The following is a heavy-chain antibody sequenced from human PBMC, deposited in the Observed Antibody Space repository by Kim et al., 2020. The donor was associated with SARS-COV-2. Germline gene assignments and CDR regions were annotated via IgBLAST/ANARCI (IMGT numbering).Heavy chain of an antibody. J-gene: IGHJ4*02. CDR1: GFTFSNAW. CDR3: TTDREMAILWPPLDVDY. V-gene: IGHV3-15*01. Sequence: GGSLRLSCAASGFTFSNAWMSWVRQAPGKGLEWVGRIKSKTDGGTTDYAAPVKGRFTISRDDSKNTLYLQMNSLKTEDTAVYYCTTDREMAILWPPLDVDYWGQGTLVTVSS. D-gene: IGHD2-21*01. CDR2: IKSKTDGGTT.